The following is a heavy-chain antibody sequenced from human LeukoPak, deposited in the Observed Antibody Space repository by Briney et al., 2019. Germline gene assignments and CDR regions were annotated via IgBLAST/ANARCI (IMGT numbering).Heavy chain of an antibody. CDR3: ARATGGNTWFDY. Sequence: PGGSLRLSCAAYGFTFSSYWMHWVRQAPGKGLEWVGRTRNRANSYTTEYAASVKGRFTISRDGSKNSLYLQMNSLKTEDTAVYYCARATGGNTWFDYWGQGTLVTVSS. D-gene: IGHD4-23*01. CDR1: GFTFSSYW. CDR2: TRNRANSYTT. V-gene: IGHV3-72*01. J-gene: IGHJ4*02.